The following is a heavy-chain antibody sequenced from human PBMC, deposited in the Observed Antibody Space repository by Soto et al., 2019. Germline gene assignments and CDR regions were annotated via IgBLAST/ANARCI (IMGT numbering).Heavy chain of an antibody. Sequence: ASVKVSCKADGYTFTSYSMHWLRQAPGQGLEWMGIINPGGGSTSYAQKFQGRVTMTRDTSTSTVYMELSSLRSEDTAVYYCARAGITIFGVVIMGYFDYWGQGTLVTVSS. CDR2: INPGGGST. J-gene: IGHJ4*02. CDR1: GYTFTSYS. CDR3: ARAGITIFGVVIMGYFDY. D-gene: IGHD3-3*01. V-gene: IGHV1-46*01.